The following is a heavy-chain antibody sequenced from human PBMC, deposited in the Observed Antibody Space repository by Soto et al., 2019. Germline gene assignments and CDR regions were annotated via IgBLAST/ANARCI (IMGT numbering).Heavy chain of an antibody. Sequence: GALVKVSWKASGNTFTGYCMNWVLQAPGQGLECMGWINPNSGGTNYAQKFQGRVTMTRDTSISTAYMELSRLRSDDTAVYYCARDLGSGTMVREYYYYYYGMDVWGQGTTVTVSS. CDR1: GNTFTGYC. CDR2: INPNSGGT. CDR3: ARDLGSGTMVREYYYYYYGMDV. V-gene: IGHV1-2*02. J-gene: IGHJ6*02. D-gene: IGHD3-10*01.